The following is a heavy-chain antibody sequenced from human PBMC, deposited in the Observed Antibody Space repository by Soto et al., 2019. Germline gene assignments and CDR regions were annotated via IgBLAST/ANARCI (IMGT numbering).Heavy chain of an antibody. CDR3: ARIHLAVAVSPWFDP. V-gene: IGHV2-26*01. D-gene: IGHD6-19*01. J-gene: IGHJ5*02. Sequence: QVTLKESGPVLVKPTEPLTLRCTVSGLSITDSEMGVSWIRQPPGQPLEWLAHIDSSGEKSYRTFLKSRLAISNNTSKSQVVLTMKNMDPADTATYYCARIHLAVAVSPWFDPWGQGIPVTVSS. CDR1: GLSITDSEMG. CDR2: IDSSGEK.